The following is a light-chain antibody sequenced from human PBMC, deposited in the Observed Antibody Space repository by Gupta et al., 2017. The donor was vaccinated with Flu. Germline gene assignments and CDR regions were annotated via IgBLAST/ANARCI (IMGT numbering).Light chain of an antibody. J-gene: IGLJ2*01. V-gene: IGLV2-11*01. Sequence: QSVLTQPRSVSGSPGQSVTIYCTGTSDDVAGYNYVSWYQQHLAKAHTLIIYDVNRRTAGVPDRFSGSRSGNTASLTISGLQAEDDAEYYCCSYAGTYSWVFGGGTKLTVL. CDR3: CSYAGTYSWV. CDR2: DVN. CDR1: SDDVAGYNY.